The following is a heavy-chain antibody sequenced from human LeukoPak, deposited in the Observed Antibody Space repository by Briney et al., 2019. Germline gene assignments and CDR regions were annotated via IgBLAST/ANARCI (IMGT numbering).Heavy chain of an antibody. CDR3: ARPSIAAAGSTFGY. D-gene: IGHD6-13*01. CDR2: ISYDGSNK. J-gene: IGHJ4*02. V-gene: IGHV3-30-3*01. Sequence: PGGPLRLSCAASGFTFSSYAMHWVRQAPGKGLEWVAVISYDGSNKYYADSVKGRFTISRDNSKNTLYLQMNSLRAEDTAVYYCARPSIAAAGSTFGYWGQGTLVTVSS. CDR1: GFTFSSYA.